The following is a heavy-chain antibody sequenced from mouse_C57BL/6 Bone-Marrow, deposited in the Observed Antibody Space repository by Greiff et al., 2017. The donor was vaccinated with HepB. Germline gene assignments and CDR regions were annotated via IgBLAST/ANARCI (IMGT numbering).Heavy chain of an antibody. CDR1: GYSITSGYY. V-gene: IGHV3-6*01. D-gene: IGHD2-3*01. CDR2: ISYDGSN. Sequence: ESGPGLVKPSQSLSLTCSVTGYSITSGYYWNWIRQFPGNKLEWMGYISYDGSNNYNPSLKNRISITRDTSKNQFFLKLNSVTTEDTATYYCARPHDGYPFAYWGQGTLVTVSA. J-gene: IGHJ3*01. CDR3: ARPHDGYPFAY.